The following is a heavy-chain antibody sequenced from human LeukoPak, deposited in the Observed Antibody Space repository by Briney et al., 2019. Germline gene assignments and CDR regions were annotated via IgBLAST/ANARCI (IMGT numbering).Heavy chain of an antibody. CDR1: GFTFTNYE. CDR2: ISSGGSTT. CDR3: ARDFYYGSGRFDY. Sequence: PGGSLRLSCAASGFTFTNYEMNRVRQAPGKGLEWVSYISSGGSTTYYTDSVKGLFTISRDNAKNSLYLQMISLRAEDTAIYYCARDFYYGSGRFDYWGQGTLVTVSS. V-gene: IGHV3-48*03. D-gene: IGHD3-10*01. J-gene: IGHJ4*02.